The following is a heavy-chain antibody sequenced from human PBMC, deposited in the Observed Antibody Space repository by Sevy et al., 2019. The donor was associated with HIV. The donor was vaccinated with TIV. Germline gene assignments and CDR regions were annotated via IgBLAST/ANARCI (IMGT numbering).Heavy chain of an antibody. CDR3: ARDVAAGDY. CDR2: INEDGSGK. J-gene: IGHJ4*02. CDR1: GFTFTRYW. Sequence: GGSLRLSCVASGFTFTRYWMSWVRQAPGKCLEWVANINEDGSGKYYVDSVKGRFTISRDNAKNSLSLQMNSLRAEDTALYYCARDVAAGDYWGQGTLVTVSS. D-gene: IGHD2-21*01. V-gene: IGHV3-7*01.